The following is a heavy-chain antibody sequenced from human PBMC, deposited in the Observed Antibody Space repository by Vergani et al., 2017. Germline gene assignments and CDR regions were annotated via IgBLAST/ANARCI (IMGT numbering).Heavy chain of an antibody. Sequence: EVQLLESGGGLVQPGGSLRLSCAASGFTFSSYAMSWVRQAPGTGLEWVSAISGSSTYYADSVKGRFTISRDNSKNTLYLQMNSLRAEDTAVYYCARDHTAIDYWGQGTLVTVSS. CDR1: GFTFSSYA. V-gene: IGHV3-23*01. CDR3: ARDHTAIDY. J-gene: IGHJ4*02. CDR2: ISGSST.